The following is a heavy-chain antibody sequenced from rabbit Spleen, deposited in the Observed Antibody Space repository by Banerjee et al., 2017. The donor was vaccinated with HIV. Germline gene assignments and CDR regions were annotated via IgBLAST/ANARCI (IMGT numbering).Heavy chain of an antibody. CDR1: GVTVSSYW. CDR3: ARNYVNAFDP. D-gene: IGHD1-1*01. V-gene: IGHV1S40*01. Sequence: QSLEESGGDLVKPGASLTLTCTASGVTVSSYWMSWVRQAPGSGLEWIGCIYTGNNKNYYASWAKGRFTISKTSSTTVTLQMTSLTAADTATYFCARNYVNAFDPWGPGTLVTVS. J-gene: IGHJ2*01. CDR2: IYTGNNKN.